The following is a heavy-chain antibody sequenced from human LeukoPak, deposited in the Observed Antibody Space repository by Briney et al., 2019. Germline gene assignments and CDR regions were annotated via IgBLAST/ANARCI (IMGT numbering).Heavy chain of an antibody. Sequence: GGSLRLSCAASGFTFSDYYMSWIRQAPGKGLELVSYISSSRSTIYYADSVKGRFTISRDNAKNSLYLQMNSLRAEDTAVYYCARGVAVAGKGDYYYYGMDVWGQGTTVTVSS. CDR1: GFTFSDYY. V-gene: IGHV3-11*01. J-gene: IGHJ6*02. CDR3: ARGVAVAGKGDYYYYGMDV. CDR2: ISSSRSTI. D-gene: IGHD6-19*01.